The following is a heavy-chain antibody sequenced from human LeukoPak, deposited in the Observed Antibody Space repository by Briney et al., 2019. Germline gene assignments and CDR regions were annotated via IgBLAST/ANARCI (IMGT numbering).Heavy chain of an antibody. D-gene: IGHD2-2*01. CDR2: LSASGGST. J-gene: IGHJ4*02. CDR1: GSFSSYV. CDR3: AKDLILVLPAAYDY. Sequence: PGGSLRLSCAASGSFSSYVMTWVRPAPGRGLEWVSTLSASGGSTYYSDSVKGRFTISGDNSKNTLYLQMSSLRTQDTAVYFCAKDLILVLPAAYDYWGQGTLVTVSS. V-gene: IGHV3-23*01.